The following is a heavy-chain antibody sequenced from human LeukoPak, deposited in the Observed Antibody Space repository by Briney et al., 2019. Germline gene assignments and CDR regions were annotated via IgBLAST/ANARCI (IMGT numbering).Heavy chain of an antibody. CDR1: GFTFNNYA. Sequence: GGSLRLSCAGSGFTFNNYAMSWVRRAPRKGLEWVSTIMIGGDGKHYADSVKGRFTISRDNAKNSLYLQMNSLRAEDTAVYYCARDSPGYYDSSGYLYYFDYWGQGTLVTVSS. V-gene: IGHV3-21*01. CDR2: IMIGGDGK. D-gene: IGHD3-22*01. CDR3: ARDSPGYYDSSGYLYYFDY. J-gene: IGHJ4*02.